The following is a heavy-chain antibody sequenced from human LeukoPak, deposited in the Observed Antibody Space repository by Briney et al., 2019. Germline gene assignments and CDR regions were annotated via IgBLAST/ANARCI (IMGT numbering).Heavy chain of an antibody. Sequence: GGSLRLSCVASGITFSSYSMNWVRQDPGKGLEWVTSISGNGKHIYYADSMKGRFTVSRDNAKNSLYLQMNSLRPEDTAVYYCATLEGSGSFDYWGQGTLVTVSS. J-gene: IGHJ4*02. CDR2: ISGNGKHI. CDR1: GITFSSYS. D-gene: IGHD3-10*01. V-gene: IGHV3-21*01. CDR3: ATLEGSGSFDY.